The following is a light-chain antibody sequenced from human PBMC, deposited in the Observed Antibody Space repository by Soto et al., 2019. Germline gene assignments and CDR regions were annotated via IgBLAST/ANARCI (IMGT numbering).Light chain of an antibody. V-gene: IGLV2-14*01. Sequence: QSVLTQPASVSGSPGQSITISCTGASSDVVTFKYVSWYQQHPGRAPKLMIYEVSNRPSGISNRFSGSKSAYTASLTISGLQSEDEAFYYCTSYTAGNTPPYVFGTGTKVTVL. CDR1: SSDVVTFKY. CDR2: EVS. J-gene: IGLJ1*01. CDR3: TSYTAGNTPPYV.